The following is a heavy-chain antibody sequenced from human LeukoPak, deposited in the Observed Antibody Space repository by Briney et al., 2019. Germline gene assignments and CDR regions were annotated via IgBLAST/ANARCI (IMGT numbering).Heavy chain of an antibody. J-gene: IGHJ4*02. Sequence: SETLPLTCTVSGGSISSYYWSWIRQPAGKGLEWIGRIYTSGSTNYNPSLKSRVTMSVDTSKNQFSLKLSSVTAADTAVYYCAGGYYYDSSGYRFDYWGQGTLVTVSS. CDR3: AGGYYYDSSGYRFDY. D-gene: IGHD3-22*01. CDR1: GGSISSYY. V-gene: IGHV4-4*07. CDR2: IYTSGST.